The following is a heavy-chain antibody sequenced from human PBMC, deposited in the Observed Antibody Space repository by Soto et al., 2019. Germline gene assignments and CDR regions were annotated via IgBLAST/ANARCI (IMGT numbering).Heavy chain of an antibody. CDR3: ARGCSSTSCYKVWNY. V-gene: IGHV1-3*01. CDR1: GYTFTSYA. D-gene: IGHD2-2*02. J-gene: IGHJ4*02. CDR2: INAGNGNT. Sequence: ASVKVSCKASGYTFTSYAMHWLRQAPGQRLEWMGWINAGNGNTKYSQKFQGRVTITRDTSASTAYMELSSLRSEDTAVYYCARGCSSTSCYKVWNYWGQGTLVTVSS.